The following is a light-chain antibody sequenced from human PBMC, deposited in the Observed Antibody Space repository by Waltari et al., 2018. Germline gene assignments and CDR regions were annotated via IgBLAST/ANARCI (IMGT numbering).Light chain of an antibody. J-gene: IGLJ2*01. Sequence: QSILTQPPSVSGAPGQRVPISCPGSSSNIGATYGVHWYQQLPGTAPKLLIYGNSNRPSGVPDRFSGSKSGTSASLAITGLQAEDEADYYCQSYDSSLSVVVFGGGTKLTVL. CDR3: QSYDSSLSVVV. CDR2: GNS. CDR1: SSNIGATYG. V-gene: IGLV1-40*01.